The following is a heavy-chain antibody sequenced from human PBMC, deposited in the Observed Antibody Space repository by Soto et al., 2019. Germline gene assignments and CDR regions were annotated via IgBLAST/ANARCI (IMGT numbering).Heavy chain of an antibody. Sequence: PSETLSLTCTVSGGSISSGGYYWSWIRQHPGKGLEWIGYIYYSGSTYYNPSLKSRVTISVDTSKNQFSLKLSSVTAADTAVYYCASGTARSGYADYWGQGTLVTVPQ. V-gene: IGHV4-31*03. D-gene: IGHD3-22*01. CDR3: ASGTARSGYADY. CDR1: GGSISSGGYY. J-gene: IGHJ4*02. CDR2: IYYSGST.